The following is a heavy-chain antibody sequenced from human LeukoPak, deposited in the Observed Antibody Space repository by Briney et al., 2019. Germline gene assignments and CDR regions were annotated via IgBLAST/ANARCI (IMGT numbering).Heavy chain of an antibody. J-gene: IGHJ5*02. CDR2: IYTSGST. D-gene: IGHD3-10*01. CDR3: AREGGAVWFGELSHWFDP. V-gene: IGHV4-61*02. Sequence: PSETLSLTCTVSGGSISSGSYYWSWIRQPAGEGLEWIGRIYTSGSTNYNPSLKSRVTISVDTSKNQFSLKLSSVTAADTAVYYCAREGGAVWFGELSHWFDPWGQGTLVTVSS. CDR1: GGSISSGSYY.